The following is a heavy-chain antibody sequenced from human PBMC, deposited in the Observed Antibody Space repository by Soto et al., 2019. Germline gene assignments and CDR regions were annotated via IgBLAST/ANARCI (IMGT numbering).Heavy chain of an antibody. J-gene: IGHJ6*02. V-gene: IGHV4-34*01. CDR1: GGSFSGYY. CDR2: INHSGST. D-gene: IGHD1-20*01. CDR3: ARDWYIYYYYYGMDV. Sequence: SETLSLTCAVYGGSFSGYYWSWIRQPPGKGLEWIGEINHSGSTNYNPSLKSRVTISVDTSKNQFSLKLSSVTAADTAVYYCARDWYIYYYYYGMDVWGQGTTVTV.